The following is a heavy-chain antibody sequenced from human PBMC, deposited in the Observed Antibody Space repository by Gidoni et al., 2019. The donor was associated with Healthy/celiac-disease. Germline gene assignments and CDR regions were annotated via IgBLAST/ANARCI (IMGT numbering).Heavy chain of an antibody. Sequence: QVQLVQSGAEVKKPGASVKVSCKAAGYTFTSYYMHWVRQAPGTRIEWMGIIHPSGGSTSYAQKFQGRVTMTRDTSTSTVYMELSSLRSEDTAVYYCARDWTLGSYGYFDYWGQGTLVTVSS. CDR1: GYTFTSYY. CDR2: IHPSGGST. D-gene: IGHD5-18*01. V-gene: IGHV1-46*01. CDR3: ARDWTLGSYGYFDY. J-gene: IGHJ4*02.